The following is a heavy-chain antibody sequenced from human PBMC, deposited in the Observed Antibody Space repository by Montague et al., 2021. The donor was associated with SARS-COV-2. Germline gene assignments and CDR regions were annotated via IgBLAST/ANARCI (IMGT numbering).Heavy chain of an antibody. CDR2: IHYIGST. Sequence: SETLSLTCTVSGGSISSFYWTWIRQSPGKGLEWIGFIHYIGSTNYNPSLKSRISISVDPSKNQFSLKLRSVTAADTAVYYCVAGPRGLPYTVSWYDHWGQGTLVTVSS. CDR3: VAGPRGLPYTVSWYDH. CDR1: GGSISSFY. V-gene: IGHV4-59*01. D-gene: IGHD6-19*01. J-gene: IGHJ4*02.